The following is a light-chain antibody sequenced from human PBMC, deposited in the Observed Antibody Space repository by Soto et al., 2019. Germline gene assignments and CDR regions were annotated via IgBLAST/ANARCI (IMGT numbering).Light chain of an antibody. CDR2: DVS. V-gene: IGLV2-14*01. J-gene: IGLJ1*01. Sequence: QSALTQPASVSGSPGQSITISCTGTSSDVGGYNYVSWYQQHPGKAPKLMIYDVSNRPSGVSNRFSGSKSGNTASLTISALQAEDEADYYCSSYTSSNTLYVFGTGTKVTVL. CDR1: SSDVGGYNY. CDR3: SSYTSSNTLYV.